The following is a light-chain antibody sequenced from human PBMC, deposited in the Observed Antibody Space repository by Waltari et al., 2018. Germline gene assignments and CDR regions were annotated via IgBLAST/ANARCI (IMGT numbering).Light chain of an antibody. CDR3: SSYTSSSTLA. CDR2: DVS. Sequence: QSALTQPASVSGSPGQSITISCTGTSGDVGGYKYVSWYKQHPGKAPKLMIYDVSNRPSGVSDRFSGSKSGNTASLTISGLQAEDEADYYCSSYTSSSTLAFGGGTKSTVL. V-gene: IGLV2-14*03. J-gene: IGLJ2*01. CDR1: SGDVGGYKY.